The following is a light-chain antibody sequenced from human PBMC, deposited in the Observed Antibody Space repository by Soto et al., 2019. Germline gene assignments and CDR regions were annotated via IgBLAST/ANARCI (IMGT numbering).Light chain of an antibody. Sequence: EIVLTQSPGTLSLSPGERATLSCRASQSVSSSYLAWYQQKPGQAPRLLIYGASTRATGIPARFSGSGSGTEFTLTISSLQSEDFAVYYCQQYNDWPLTFGGGGKVDI. V-gene: IGKV3-15*01. CDR2: GAS. CDR3: QQYNDWPLT. CDR1: QSVSSSY. J-gene: IGKJ4*01.